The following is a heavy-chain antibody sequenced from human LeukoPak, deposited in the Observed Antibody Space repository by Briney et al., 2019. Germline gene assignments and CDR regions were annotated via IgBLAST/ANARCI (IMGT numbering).Heavy chain of an antibody. J-gene: IGHJ3*02. CDR2: ISGSGYST. D-gene: IGHD6-13*01. V-gene: IGHV3-23*01. CDR3: AKDWRIAAAGTPSDAFDI. CDR1: GLTFSNYA. Sequence: PGGSLRLSCAASGLTFSNYAMSWVRQAPGKGLEWVSVISGSGYSTYYADSVKGRFTISRDNSKNTLYLHMNRLRAEDTAVYYCAKDWRIAAAGTPSDAFDIWGQGTMVTVSS.